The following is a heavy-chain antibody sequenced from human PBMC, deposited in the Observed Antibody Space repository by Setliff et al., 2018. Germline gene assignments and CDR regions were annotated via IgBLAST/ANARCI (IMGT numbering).Heavy chain of an antibody. V-gene: IGHV3-48*04. CDR1: GFTFSDYS. D-gene: IGHD5-18*01. CDR3: ARDSSRIQDTYYYYFGMDV. Sequence: GSLRLSCSASGFTFSDYSMNWVRQAPGKGLEWVSYISSSGSTIYYADSVKGRFTISRDNAKNSLYLQMNSLRAEDTAVYYCARDSSRIQDTYYYYFGMDVWGQGTPVTVSS. CDR2: ISSSGSTI. J-gene: IGHJ6*02.